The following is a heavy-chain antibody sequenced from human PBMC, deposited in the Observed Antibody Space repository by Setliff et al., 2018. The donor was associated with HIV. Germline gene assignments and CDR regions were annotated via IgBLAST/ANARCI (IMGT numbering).Heavy chain of an antibody. D-gene: IGHD2-15*01. J-gene: IGHJ5*02. Sequence: GGSLRLSCAASGFTVSNNYMKWVRQAPGKGLEWVSLIYSGGSTYYADSVKGRFTISRDNSKNTLYLQMNSLIAEDTAVYYCARDRTCSGGSCYGTWGQGTMVTVSS. CDR2: IYSGGST. CDR1: GFTVSNNY. CDR3: ARDRTCSGGSCYGT. V-gene: IGHV3-53*01.